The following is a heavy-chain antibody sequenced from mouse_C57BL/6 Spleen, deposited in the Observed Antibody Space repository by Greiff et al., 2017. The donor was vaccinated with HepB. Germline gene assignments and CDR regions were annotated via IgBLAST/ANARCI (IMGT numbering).Heavy chain of an antibody. V-gene: IGHV1-59*01. CDR3: ANSNRYYYAMDY. D-gene: IGHD2-5*01. Sequence: VQLKQPGAELVRPGTSVKLSCKASGYTFTSYWMHWVKQRPGQGLEWIGVIDPSDSYTNYNQKFKGKATLTVDTSSSTAYMQLSSLTSEDSAVYYCANSNRYYYAMDYWGQGTSVTVSS. CDR1: GYTFTSYW. CDR2: IDPSDSYT. J-gene: IGHJ4*01.